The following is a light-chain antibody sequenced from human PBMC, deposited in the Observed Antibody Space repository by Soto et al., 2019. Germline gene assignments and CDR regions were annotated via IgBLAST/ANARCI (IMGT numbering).Light chain of an antibody. J-gene: IGKJ1*01. CDR1: QSISIW. Sequence: DIQMTQSPSTLSASVGDRVAITCRASQSISIWLAWYQQKPGKAPKLLIYKASSLESGVPSRFSGSGSGTEFTLTISSLQPDDFATYYCQQYNDYPSTFGQGTKVDIK. V-gene: IGKV1-5*03. CDR3: QQYNDYPST. CDR2: KAS.